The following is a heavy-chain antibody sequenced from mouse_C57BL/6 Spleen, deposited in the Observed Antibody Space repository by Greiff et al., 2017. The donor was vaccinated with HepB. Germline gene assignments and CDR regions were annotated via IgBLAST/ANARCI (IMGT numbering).Heavy chain of an antibody. CDR2: SRNKANDYTT. J-gene: IGHJ3*01. V-gene: IGHV7-1*01. CDR3: ARDKTTVVAPSY. Sequence: EVKLVESGGGLVQSGRSLRLSCATSGFTFSDFYMEWVRQAPGKGLEWIAASRNKANDYTTEYSASVKGRFIVSRDTSQSILYLQMNALRAEETAIYYCARDKTTVVAPSYGGQGTLVTVSA. D-gene: IGHD1-1*01. CDR1: GFTFSDFY.